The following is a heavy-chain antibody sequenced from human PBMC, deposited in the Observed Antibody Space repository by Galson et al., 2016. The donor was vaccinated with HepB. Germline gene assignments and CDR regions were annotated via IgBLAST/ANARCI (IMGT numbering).Heavy chain of an antibody. CDR1: GFTFTSYW. CDR3: ARDGTPFIAAAGTHFDY. V-gene: IGHV3-33*01. J-gene: IGHJ4*02. Sequence: SLRLSCAASGFTFTSYWMHWVRQAPGKGLEWVAVIWYDGSNKYYVDSVKGRFTISRDNSKNTLYLQMNSLRAEDTAVYYCARDGTPFIAAAGTHFDYWGQGTLVTVSS. CDR2: IWYDGSNK. D-gene: IGHD6-13*01.